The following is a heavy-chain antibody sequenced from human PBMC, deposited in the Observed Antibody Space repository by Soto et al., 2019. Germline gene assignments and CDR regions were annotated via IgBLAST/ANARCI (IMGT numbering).Heavy chain of an antibody. J-gene: IGHJ4*02. CDR2: IIPILGIA. V-gene: IGHV1-69*02. Sequence: QVQLVQSGAEVKKPGSSVKVSCKASGGTFSSYTISWVRQAPGQRLEWMGRIIPILGIANYAQKFQGRVMITADKSTSTAYMELSSLRSEDTAVYYCASGGTWLVQAEVWGQGTLVTVSS. D-gene: IGHD6-19*01. CDR3: ASGGTWLVQAEV. CDR1: GGTFSSYT.